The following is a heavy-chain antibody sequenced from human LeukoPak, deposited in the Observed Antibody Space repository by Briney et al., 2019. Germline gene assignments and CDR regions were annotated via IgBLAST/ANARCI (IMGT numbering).Heavy chain of an antibody. Sequence: SETLSLTCTVSGGSISSGSYYWSWIRQPAGKGLEWIGRIYTSGSTNYNPSLKSRVTISVDTSKNQFSLKLSSVTAADTAVYYCARAPFGVVTLFDYWGQGTLVTVSS. CDR2: IYTSGST. J-gene: IGHJ4*02. V-gene: IGHV4-61*02. CDR3: ARAPFGVVTLFDY. CDR1: GGSISSGSYY. D-gene: IGHD3-3*01.